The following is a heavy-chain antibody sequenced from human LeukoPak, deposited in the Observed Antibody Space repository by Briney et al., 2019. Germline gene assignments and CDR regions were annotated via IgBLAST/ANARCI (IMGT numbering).Heavy chain of an antibody. CDR3: VETPNYYYDSSGYLR. CDR1: GGSISSYY. J-gene: IGHJ1*01. D-gene: IGHD3-22*01. V-gene: IGHV4-59*04. CDR2: IYYSGST. Sequence: SETLSLTCTVSGGSISSYYWSWIRQPPGKGLEWIGSIYYSGSTYYNPSLKSRVTISVDTSKNQFSLKLISVTAADTAVYYCVETPNYYYDSSGYLRWGQGTLVTVSS.